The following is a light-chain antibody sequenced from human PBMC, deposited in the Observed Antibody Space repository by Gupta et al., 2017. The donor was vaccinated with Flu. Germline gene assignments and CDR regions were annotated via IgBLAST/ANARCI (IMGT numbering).Light chain of an antibody. J-gene: IGLJ3*02. V-gene: IGLV2-11*03. CDR2: FDM. CDR3: HSQEATSNIWV. CDR1: TSDVVGCDY. Sequence: TGTTSDVVGCDYCGWYPQHPAQAPNLLMYFDMKRHSAAPTRFSGSTSGTTASLTTTGAQAEDEADYYCHSQEATSNIWVFGGGTKLTVL.